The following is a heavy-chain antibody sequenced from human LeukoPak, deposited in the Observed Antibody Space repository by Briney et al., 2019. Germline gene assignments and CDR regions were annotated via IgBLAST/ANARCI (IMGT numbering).Heavy chain of an antibody. CDR1: GFTFSSYS. CDR3: ARDHNYAFDN. D-gene: IGHD1-1*01. V-gene: IGHV3-48*04. J-gene: IGHJ4*02. CDR2: IGISSGNT. Sequence: GGSLRLSCAASGFTFSSYSMNWVRQAPGKGLEWISYIGISSGNTKYADSVKGRFIISGDNARNSLYLQMNSLRVEDSAVYYCARDHNYAFDNWGQGTLVTVSS.